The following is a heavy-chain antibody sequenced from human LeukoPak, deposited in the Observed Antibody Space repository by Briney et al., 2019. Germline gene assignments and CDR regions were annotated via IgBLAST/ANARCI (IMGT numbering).Heavy chain of an antibody. CDR1: GFTVSGTH. CDR3: AKDEATSGGGLAS. CDR2: MYTGGTT. V-gene: IGHV3-53*01. J-gene: IGHJ4*02. Sequence: PGGSLRLPCAASGFTVSGTHMSWVRQAPGKGLEWVAAMYTGGTTYYADSVTGRFTISRDNSKNTLYLHMNSLRAEDTAVYYCAKDEATSGGGLASWGQGTLVSVSS. D-gene: IGHD3-16*01.